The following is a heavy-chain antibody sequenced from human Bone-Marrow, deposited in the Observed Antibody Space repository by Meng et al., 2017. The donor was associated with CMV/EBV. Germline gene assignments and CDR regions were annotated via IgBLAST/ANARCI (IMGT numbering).Heavy chain of an antibody. J-gene: IGHJ6*02. V-gene: IGHV1-46*01. CDR3: AREKGGVGIVVVPAKNYYYGMDV. D-gene: IGHD2-2*01. Sequence: ASVKVSCKASGYTFTSYYMHWVRQAPGQGLEWMGIINPSGGSTSYAQKFQGRVTMTRDTSTSTVYMELSSLRSEDTAVYYCAREKGGVGIVVVPAKNYYYGMDVWGQGTTVTVSS. CDR2: INPSGGST. CDR1: GYTFTSYY.